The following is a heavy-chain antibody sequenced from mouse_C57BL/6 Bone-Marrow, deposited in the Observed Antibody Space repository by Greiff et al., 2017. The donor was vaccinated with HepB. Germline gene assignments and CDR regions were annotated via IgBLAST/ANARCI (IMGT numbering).Heavy chain of an antibody. CDR3: ATGTFDY. V-gene: IGHV1-50*01. D-gene: IGHD4-1*01. CDR1: GYTFTSYW. J-gene: IGHJ2*01. CDR2: IDPSDSYT. Sequence: QVQLQQSGAELVKPGASVKLSCKASGYTFTSYWMQWVKQRPGQGLEWIGEIDPSDSYTNYNQKFKGKATLTVDTSSSTAYMQLSSLTSEDSAVYYCATGTFDYWGQGTTLTVSS.